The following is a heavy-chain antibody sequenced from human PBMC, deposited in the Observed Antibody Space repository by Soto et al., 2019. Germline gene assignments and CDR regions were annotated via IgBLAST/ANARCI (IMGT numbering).Heavy chain of an antibody. CDR1: GFTFSSYA. Sequence: GGSLRLSCAASGFTFSSYAMSWVRQAPGKGLEWVSAISGSGGSTYYADSVKGRFTISRDISKNTLYLQMNSLRAEDTAVYYCAKGSDDYGDYGRGFLFDYWGQGTLVTVSS. D-gene: IGHD4-17*01. J-gene: IGHJ4*02. CDR3: AKGSDDYGDYGRGFLFDY. CDR2: ISGSGGST. V-gene: IGHV3-23*01.